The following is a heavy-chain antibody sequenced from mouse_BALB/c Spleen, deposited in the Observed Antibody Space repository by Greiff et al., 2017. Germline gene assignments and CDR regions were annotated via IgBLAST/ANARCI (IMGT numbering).Heavy chain of an antibody. J-gene: IGHJ2*01. CDR3: ARRYRYDGYFDY. CDR2: ISNGGGST. D-gene: IGHD2-14*01. Sequence: EVQRVESGGGLVQPGGSLKLSCAASGFTFSSYTMSWVRQTPEKRLEWVAYISNGGGSTYYPDTVKGRFTISRDNAKNTLYLQMSSLKSEDTAMYYCARRYRYDGYFDYWGQGTTLTVSS. CDR1: GFTFSSYT. V-gene: IGHV5-12-2*01.